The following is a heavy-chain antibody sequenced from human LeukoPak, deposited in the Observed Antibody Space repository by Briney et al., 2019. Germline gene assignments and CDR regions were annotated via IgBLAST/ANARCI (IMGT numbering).Heavy chain of an antibody. CDR3: ASRRGYYDSGYYYI. Sequence: SETLSLTCTVSGGSISSGAYYRSWIRQPPGKGLEWIGYIYYSGSTYYNPSLKSRVTISVDTSKNQFSLKLSSVTAADTAVYYCASRRGYYDSGYYYIWGQGNLVTVSS. CDR1: GGSISSGAYY. D-gene: IGHD3-10*01. V-gene: IGHV4-30-4*01. CDR2: IYYSGST. J-gene: IGHJ4*02.